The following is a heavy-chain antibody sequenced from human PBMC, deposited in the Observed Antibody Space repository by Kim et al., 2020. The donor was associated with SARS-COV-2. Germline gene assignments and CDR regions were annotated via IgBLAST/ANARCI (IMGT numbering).Heavy chain of an antibody. CDR1: GGSISSSSYY. Sequence: SETLSLTCTVSGGSISSSSYYWGWIRQPPGKGLEWIGSIYYSGSTYYNPSLKSRVTISVDTSKNQFSLKLSSVTAADTAVYYCARNTGYYGWFDPWGQGT. CDR2: IYYSGST. J-gene: IGHJ5*02. CDR3: ARNTGYYGWFDP. V-gene: IGHV4-39*01. D-gene: IGHD3-9*01.